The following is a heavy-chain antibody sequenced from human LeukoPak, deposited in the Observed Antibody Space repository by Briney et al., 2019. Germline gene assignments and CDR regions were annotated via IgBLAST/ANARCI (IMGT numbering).Heavy chain of an antibody. CDR2: ISSSGSAI. Sequence: GGSLRLSCAASGFTFSSYEMNWVRQAPGKGLERVSYISSSGSAIYYADSVKGRFTISRGNAKNSLYLQMNSLRAEDTAVYYCAREPLLWFGDATGYFDYWGQGTLVTASS. CDR1: GFTFSSYE. CDR3: AREPLLWFGDATGYFDY. V-gene: IGHV3-48*03. D-gene: IGHD3-10*01. J-gene: IGHJ4*02.